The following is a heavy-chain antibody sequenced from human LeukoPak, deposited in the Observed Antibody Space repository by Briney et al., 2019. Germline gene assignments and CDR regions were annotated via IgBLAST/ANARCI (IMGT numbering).Heavy chain of an antibody. Sequence: ASVKVSCKASGYTFTGYYMHWVRQAPGQGLEWMGWINPNSGGTNYAQKFQGRVTMTRDTSISTAYMELSRLRSDDTAVYYCATLSPDTAMEDFDYWGQGTLVTVSS. V-gene: IGHV1-2*02. J-gene: IGHJ4*02. D-gene: IGHD5-18*01. CDR3: ATLSPDTAMEDFDY. CDR1: GYTFTGYY. CDR2: INPNSGGT.